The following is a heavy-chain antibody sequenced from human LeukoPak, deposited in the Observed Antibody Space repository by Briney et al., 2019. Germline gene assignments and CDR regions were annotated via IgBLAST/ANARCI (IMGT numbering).Heavy chain of an antibody. CDR1: GGSISSGGYY. D-gene: IGHD3-10*02. CDR2: IYHSGST. V-gene: IGHV4-30-2*01. Sequence: SETLSLTCTVSGGSISSGGYYWSWIRQPPGKGLEWIGYIYHSGSTYYNPSLKSRVTISVDRSKNQFSLKLSSVTAADTAVYYCARDMSLDYWGQGTLVTVSP. J-gene: IGHJ4*02. CDR3: ARDMSLDY.